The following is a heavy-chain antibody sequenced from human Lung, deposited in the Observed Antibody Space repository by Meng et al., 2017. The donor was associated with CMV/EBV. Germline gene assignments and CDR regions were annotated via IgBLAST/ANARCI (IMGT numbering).Heavy chain of an antibody. D-gene: IGHD2-2*02. CDR3: ARDSRGIYCSSTSCYTGPDY. V-gene: IGHV3-11*01. CDR2: ISHSGSSI. Sequence: DYYMSWIRQAPGKGLEWISYISHSGSSIYYADSVKGRFTISRDNAKNSLYLQMNRLGAEDTAVYYCARDSRGIYCSSTSCYTGPDYWGQGTLVTVSS. CDR1: DYY. J-gene: IGHJ4*02.